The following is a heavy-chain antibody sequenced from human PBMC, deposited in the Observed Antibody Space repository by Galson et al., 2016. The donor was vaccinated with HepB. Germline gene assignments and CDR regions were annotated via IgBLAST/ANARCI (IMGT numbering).Heavy chain of an antibody. J-gene: IGHJ3*02. D-gene: IGHD3-10*01. CDR2: ISYDGNNK. CDR1: GFTFSSFG. Sequence: SLRLSCAVSGFTFSSFGMHWVRQAPGKGLEWVAVISYDGNNKYYADSVKGRFTISRDNSKNTLYVQMNSLRAEDTAVFYCAKDLGFRKDSYVFDIWGQGTMVTVSS. CDR3: AKDLGFRKDSYVFDI. V-gene: IGHV3-30*18.